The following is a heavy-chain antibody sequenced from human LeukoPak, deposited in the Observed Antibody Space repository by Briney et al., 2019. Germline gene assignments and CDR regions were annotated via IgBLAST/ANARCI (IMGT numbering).Heavy chain of an antibody. CDR3: ARHHSSGWYFDY. CDR1: GGSISSSSYY. V-gene: IGHV4-39*01. Sequence: SETLSLTCTVSGGSISSSSYYWGWIRQPPGKGPEWIGSIYYSGSTFYNPSLKSRVTISVDTSKNQFSLKLSSVTAADTAVYYCARHHSSGWYFDYWGQGTLVTVSS. D-gene: IGHD6-19*01. CDR2: IYYSGST. J-gene: IGHJ4*02.